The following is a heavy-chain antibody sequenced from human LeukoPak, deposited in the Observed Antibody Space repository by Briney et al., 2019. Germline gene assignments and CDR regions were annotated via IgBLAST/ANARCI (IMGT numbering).Heavy chain of an antibody. CDR2: ISGSGSTK. D-gene: IGHD2-2*01. J-gene: IGHJ6*02. CDR3: ARGTAYHYYNMDV. Sequence: GGSLRLSCAASGFTFRSYEVNWVRQAPGNGLEWVSYISGSGSTKYYADSVKGRFTISRDNAKNSLYLQMISLRAEDTAVYYCARGTAYHYYNMDVWGQGTTVTVSS. V-gene: IGHV3-48*03. CDR1: GFTFRSYE.